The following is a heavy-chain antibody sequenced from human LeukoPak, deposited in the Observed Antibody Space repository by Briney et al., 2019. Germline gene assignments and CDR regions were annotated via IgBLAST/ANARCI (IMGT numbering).Heavy chain of an antibody. D-gene: IGHD3-22*01. CDR1: GYTFNGYY. CDR3: ARGPYYYDSSGYYYLFGY. V-gene: IGHV1-2*02. CDR2: INPKSGGT. J-gene: IGHJ4*02. Sequence: ASVKVSCKASGYTFNGYYMHWVRQAPGQGLEWMGWINPKSGGTNYAQKFQGRVTMTRDTSISTAYMELSRLRTDDTAVYYCARGPYYYDSSGYYYLFGYWGQGTLVTVSS.